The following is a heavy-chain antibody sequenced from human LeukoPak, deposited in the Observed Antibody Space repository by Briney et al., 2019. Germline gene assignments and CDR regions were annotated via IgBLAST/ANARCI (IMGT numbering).Heavy chain of an antibody. D-gene: IGHD2-2*01. CDR3: AKDFVPESRSDYYYYYGMDV. Sequence: GRSLRLSCAASGFTFSSYGMHWVRQAPGKGLEWVAVISYDGSNKYYADSVKGRFTISRDNSKNTLYLQMNSLRAEDTAVYYCAKDFVPESRSDYYYYYGMDVWGQGTTVTVSS. CDR1: GFTFSSYG. V-gene: IGHV3-30*18. J-gene: IGHJ6*02. CDR2: ISYDGSNK.